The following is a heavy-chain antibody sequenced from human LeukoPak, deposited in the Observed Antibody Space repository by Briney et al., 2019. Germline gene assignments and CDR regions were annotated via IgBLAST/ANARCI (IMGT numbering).Heavy chain of an antibody. J-gene: IGHJ4*02. CDR2: INPNSGGT. V-gene: IGHV1-2*02. CDR3: RTDRYGDYGDYIDY. Sequence: ASVKVSCKASGYTFTSYAISWVRQAPGQGLEWMGWINPNSGGTNYAQKFQGRVTMTRDTSISTAYMELSRLRSDDTAVYYCRTDRYGDYGDYIDYWGQGTLVTVSS. CDR1: GYTFTSYA. D-gene: IGHD4-17*01.